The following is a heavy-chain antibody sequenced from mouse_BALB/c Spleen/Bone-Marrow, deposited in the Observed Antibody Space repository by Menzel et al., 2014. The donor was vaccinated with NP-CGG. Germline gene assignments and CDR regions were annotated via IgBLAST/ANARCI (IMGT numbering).Heavy chain of an antibody. CDR1: GYTFTSYY. CDR3: SRGRRDALDY. V-gene: IGHV1S81*02. Sequence: VQLQQSGAELVKPGASVKLSCKASGYTFTSYYMYWVKQRPGRGLEWFGEINPSNGGTNFNEKFKNKAKLTVDKSSSTAYMQLSSLTSEDSAVYYCSRGRRDALDYWGQGTSVTVSS. CDR2: INPSNGGT. J-gene: IGHJ4*01.